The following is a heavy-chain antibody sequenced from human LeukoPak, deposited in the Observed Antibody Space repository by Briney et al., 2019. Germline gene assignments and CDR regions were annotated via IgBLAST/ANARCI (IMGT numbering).Heavy chain of an antibody. CDR2: IYYSGST. J-gene: IGHJ6*02. CDR3: ARLRVSSGWYDRYYYYGMDV. Sequence: SETLSLTCTVSGGSISSYYWSWIRQPPGKGLEWIGYIYYSGSTNYNPSLKSRVTISVDTSKNQFSLKLSSVTAADTAVYYCARLRVSSGWYDRYYYYGMDVWGQGTTVTVSS. CDR1: GGSISSYY. V-gene: IGHV4-59*01. D-gene: IGHD6-19*01.